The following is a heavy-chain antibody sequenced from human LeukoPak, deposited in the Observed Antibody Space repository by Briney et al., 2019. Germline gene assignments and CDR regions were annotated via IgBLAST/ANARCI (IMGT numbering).Heavy chain of an antibody. V-gene: IGHV3-53*01. D-gene: IGHD1-26*01. Sequence: GGSLRLSCAASGFAVSSNYMGWVRQAPGKGLEWVSVIYSGGSGGTWFADSMKGRFTISRDSSKNTLYLQMNTLRTEDMAVYYCARVGGSRDFFYWGQGTLVTVSS. CDR2: IYSGGSGGT. CDR3: ARVGGSRDFFY. CDR1: GFAVSSNY. J-gene: IGHJ4*02.